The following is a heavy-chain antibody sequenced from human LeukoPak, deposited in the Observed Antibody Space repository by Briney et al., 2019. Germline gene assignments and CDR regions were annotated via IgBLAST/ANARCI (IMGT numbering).Heavy chain of an antibody. D-gene: IGHD3-10*02. V-gene: IGHV1-69*04. Sequence: SVKVSCKASGGTFISYAISWVRQAPGQGLEWMGRIIPIFGIANYAQKFQGRVTITADKSTSTAYMELSSLRSEDTAVYYCARALVRGVMFYYYYGMDVWGQGTTVNVSS. J-gene: IGHJ6*02. CDR2: IIPIFGIA. CDR3: ARALVRGVMFYYYYGMDV. CDR1: GGTFISYA.